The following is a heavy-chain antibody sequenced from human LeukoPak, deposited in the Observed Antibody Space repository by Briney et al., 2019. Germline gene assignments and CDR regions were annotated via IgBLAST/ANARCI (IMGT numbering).Heavy chain of an antibody. D-gene: IGHD6-6*01. J-gene: IGHJ5*02. CDR1: GGTFSSYA. Sequence: ASVKVSCKASGGTFSSYAISWVRQAPGQGLEWMGWISAYNGNTNYAQKLQGRVTMTTDTSTSTAYMELRSLRSDDTAVYYCARGEVAARRNWFDPWGQGTLVTVSS. CDR2: ISAYNGNT. CDR3: ARGEVAARRNWFDP. V-gene: IGHV1-18*01.